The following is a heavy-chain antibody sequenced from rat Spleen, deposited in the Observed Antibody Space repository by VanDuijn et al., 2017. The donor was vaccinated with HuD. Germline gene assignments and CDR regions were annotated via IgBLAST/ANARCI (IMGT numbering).Heavy chain of an antibody. CDR2: IWGDGST. Sequence: QVQLKESGPGLVQPSQTLSLPCTVSGFSLTSHSVHWVRQPPGKGLEWRGGIWGDGSTDYNTALKSRLSISRDTSKSQVFLKMNSLQTDDTAIYFCTRVGYWGQGVMVTVSS. CDR3: TRVGY. V-gene: IGHV2-1*01. CDR1: GFSLTSHS. J-gene: IGHJ2*01.